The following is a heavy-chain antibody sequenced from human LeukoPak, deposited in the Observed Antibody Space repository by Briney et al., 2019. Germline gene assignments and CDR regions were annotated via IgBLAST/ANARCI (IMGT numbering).Heavy chain of an antibody. J-gene: IGHJ4*02. CDR1: GFTFSSYW. CDR2: IASDGSST. CDR3: ARSLYYDFWSGYSHYYYFDY. Sequence: QAGGSLRLSCAASGFTFSSYWMNWVRQAPGKGLVWVSRIASDGSSTTYADSVKGRFSISRDNAKNTLYLQMNSLRAEDTAVYYCARSLYYDFWSGYSHYYYFDYWGQGTLVTVSS. V-gene: IGHV3-74*01. D-gene: IGHD3-3*01.